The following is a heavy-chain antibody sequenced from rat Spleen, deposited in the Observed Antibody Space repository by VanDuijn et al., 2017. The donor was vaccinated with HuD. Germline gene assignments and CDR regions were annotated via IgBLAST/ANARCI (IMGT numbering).Heavy chain of an antibody. Sequence: EVQLVESGGGLVQPGRSLKLSCAASGFTFSDYYMAWVRQAPAKGLEWVATLSYDNYNTYYRDSVKGRFTIPRNNAKSSLYLQMNSLRSEDTATYYCTRDIMYTTDYYYEGDYWGQGVMVTVSS. CDR2: LSYDNYNT. CDR1: GFTFSDYY. D-gene: IGHD1-6*01. J-gene: IGHJ2*01. V-gene: IGHV5-20*01. CDR3: TRDIMYTTDYYYEGDY.